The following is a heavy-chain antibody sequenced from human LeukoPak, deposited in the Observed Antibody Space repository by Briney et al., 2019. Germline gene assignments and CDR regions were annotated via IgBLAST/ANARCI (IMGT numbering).Heavy chain of an antibody. V-gene: IGHV3-30-3*01. Sequence: GRSLRLSCAASGFTFSSYAMHWVRQAPGKGLEWVAVISYDGSNKYYADSVKGRFTISRDNSKNTLYLQMNRLRAEDTAVYYCARDFDAYFDYWGQGTLVTVSS. CDR3: ARDFDAYFDY. J-gene: IGHJ4*02. CDR2: ISYDGSNK. CDR1: GFTFSSYA.